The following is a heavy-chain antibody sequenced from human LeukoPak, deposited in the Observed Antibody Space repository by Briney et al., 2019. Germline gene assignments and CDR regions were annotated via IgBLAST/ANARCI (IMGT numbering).Heavy chain of an antibody. CDR3: ARSRPIIVVVPAAMDY. CDR2: ISAYNGNT. D-gene: IGHD2-2*01. Sequence: ASVKVSCKASGYTFTSYGISWVRQAPGQGLEWMGWISAYNGNTNYAQKLQGRVTMTTDTSTSKAYMELRSLRSDDTAVYYCARSRPIIVVVPAAMDYWGQGTLVTVSS. V-gene: IGHV1-18*01. J-gene: IGHJ4*02. CDR1: GYTFTSYG.